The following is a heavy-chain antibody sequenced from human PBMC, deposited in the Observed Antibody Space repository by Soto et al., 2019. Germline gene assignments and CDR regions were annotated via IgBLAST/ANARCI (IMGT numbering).Heavy chain of an antibody. CDR1: GFTFSSYG. CDR3: ARDWATEDSSYYFDY. V-gene: IGHV3-33*01. D-gene: IGHD1-26*01. CDR2: IWYDGSNK. Sequence: GGSLRLSCAASGFTFSSYGMHWVRQAPGKGLEWVAVIWYDGSNKYYADSVKGRFTISRDNSKNTLYLQMNSLRAEDTAVYYCARDWATEDSSYYFDYWGQGTLVTVSS. J-gene: IGHJ4*02.